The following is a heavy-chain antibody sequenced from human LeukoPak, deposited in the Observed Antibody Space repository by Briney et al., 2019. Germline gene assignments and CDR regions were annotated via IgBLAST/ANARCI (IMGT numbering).Heavy chain of an antibody. V-gene: IGHV4-59*12. CDR1: GGSISSYY. J-gene: IGHJ3*02. CDR3: ARDHYRKDTSITTSAFDI. D-gene: IGHD1-14*01. CDR2: IFDSGDTKDT. Sequence: SETLSLTCTVSGGSISSYYWSWIRQPPGKGLEWLAFIFDSGDTKDTKYNPSLKSRLTISLDTPKNQFSLKLSSVTAADTAVYYCARDHYRKDTSITTSAFDIWGQGTMVTVSS.